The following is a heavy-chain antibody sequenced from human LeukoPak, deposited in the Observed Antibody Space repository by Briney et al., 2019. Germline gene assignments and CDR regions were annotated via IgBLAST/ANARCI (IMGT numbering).Heavy chain of an antibody. V-gene: IGHV4-31*03. D-gene: IGHD5-12*01. CDR3: ARENSGFDHYFDF. CDR1: GGSISSSRYY. Sequence: PSETLSLTCTVSGGSISSSRYYWSWIRQYPGKGLEWIGNIYYSGSTYYNPSLKRRLTIAVDTSKNQFSLKLNSVTAADTAVHFCARENSGFDHYFDFWGQGTLVTVSS. J-gene: IGHJ4*02. CDR2: IYYSGST.